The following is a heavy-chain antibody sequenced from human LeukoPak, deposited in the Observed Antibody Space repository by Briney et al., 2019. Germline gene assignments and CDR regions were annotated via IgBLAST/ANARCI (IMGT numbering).Heavy chain of an antibody. CDR3: ARITMIVVVITTEDYFDY. J-gene: IGHJ4*02. Sequence: GGSLRLSCAASRFTFTTFSDYVMHWARQAPGKGLEWVAAVSYDGGSEYYADSVKGRFAVSRDNAKNSLYLQMNSLRAEDTAVYYCARITMIVVVITTEDYFDYWGQGTLVTVSS. CDR2: VSYDGGSE. D-gene: IGHD3-22*01. CDR1: RFTFTTFSDYV. V-gene: IGHV3-30*09.